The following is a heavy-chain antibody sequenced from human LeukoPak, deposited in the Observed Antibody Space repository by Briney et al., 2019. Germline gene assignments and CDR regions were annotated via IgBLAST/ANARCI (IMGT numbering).Heavy chain of an antibody. CDR1: GYTFTSYG. Sequence: SSVKPSCKASGYTFTSYGISWVRQAPGQGLEGMGWISAYKGNIEYAQKHPGRVTKTTSPSTSPAYKGLSNLRSDETAVYYCARDGTNPFGGSSWYIDYWGQGTLVTVSS. CDR2: ISAYKGNI. CDR3: ARDGTNPFGGSSWYIDY. V-gene: IGHV1-18*01. D-gene: IGHD6-13*01. J-gene: IGHJ4*02.